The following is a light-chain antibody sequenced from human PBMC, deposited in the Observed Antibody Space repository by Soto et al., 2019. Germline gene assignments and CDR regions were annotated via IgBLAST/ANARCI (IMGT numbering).Light chain of an antibody. J-gene: IGKJ4*01. Sequence: DIVMTQSQDSLAVSLGERATINCKSSQSVLYSHTNNNYLAWYQHKAGQPPKLLIYWASARESGVPDRFSGSGSGTDFTLTISNLQAEDVAVYYCQQYYSVPLTFGGGTKVDIK. V-gene: IGKV4-1*01. CDR3: QQYYSVPLT. CDR1: QSVLYSHTNNNY. CDR2: WAS.